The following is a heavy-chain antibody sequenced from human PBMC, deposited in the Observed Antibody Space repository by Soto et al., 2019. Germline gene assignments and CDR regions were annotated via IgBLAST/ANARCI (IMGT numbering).Heavy chain of an antibody. CDR3: VTDPFD. CDR1: GFTVNDAW. V-gene: IGHV3-15*01. Sequence: EVQLVESGGGLVEPGGSLRLSCAVSGFTVNDAWVNWVRQAPGKGLEWVGRIKSKTSGGTPDYAAPVKGRFIISRDDSKNTVSLQMNSLKTEDTAVYYCVTDPFDWGQGTLVTVSS. CDR2: IKSKTSGGTP. J-gene: IGHJ4*02.